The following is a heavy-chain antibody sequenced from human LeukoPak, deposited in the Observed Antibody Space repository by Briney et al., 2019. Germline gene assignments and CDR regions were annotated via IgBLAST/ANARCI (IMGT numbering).Heavy chain of an antibody. CDR2: FRPSGRN. J-gene: IGHJ5*02. CDR1: AGSISSYT. D-gene: IGHD1-1*01. Sequence: SETLSLTCSVSAGSISSYTWSWIRQPAGKGRVWIGFFRPSGRNNDNPSLKSRVTMSVDTSKNQLSLKLNSVTAADTAVYYCASSLGYGWFDPWGQGTLVTVSS. CDR3: ASSLGYGWFDP. V-gene: IGHV4-4*07.